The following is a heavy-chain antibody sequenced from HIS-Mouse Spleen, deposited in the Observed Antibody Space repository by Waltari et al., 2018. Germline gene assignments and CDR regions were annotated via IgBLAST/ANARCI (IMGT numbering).Heavy chain of an antibody. CDR3: AKVPDGN. V-gene: IGHV3-30*18. J-gene: IGHJ4*02. Sequence: QVQVVGSGGGVVQPGRAPILFWVASGFPFSSSGMPWVRQAPGKGLVWVAVISYDGSNKYYADSVEGRFTISRDNSKNTLYLQMNSLRAEDTAVYYCAKVPDGNWGQGTLVTVSS. CDR1: GFPFSSSG. CDR2: ISYDGSNK.